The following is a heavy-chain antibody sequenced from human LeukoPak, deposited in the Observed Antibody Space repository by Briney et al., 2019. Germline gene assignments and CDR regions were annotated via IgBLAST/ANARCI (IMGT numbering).Heavy chain of an antibody. Sequence: SQTLSLTCTVSGYSISSGYYWGWIRQPPGKGLEWIGSIYHSGSTYYNPSLKSRVTISVDTSKNQFSLKLSSVTATDTAVYYCARVVADGFDYWGQGTLVTVSS. CDR3: ARVVADGFDY. V-gene: IGHV4-38-2*02. J-gene: IGHJ4*02. CDR1: GYSISSGYY. CDR2: IYHSGST.